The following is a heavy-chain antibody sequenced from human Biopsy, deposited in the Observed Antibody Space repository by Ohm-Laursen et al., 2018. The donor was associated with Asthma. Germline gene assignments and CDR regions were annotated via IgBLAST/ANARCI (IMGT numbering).Heavy chain of an antibody. CDR1: GFTVSRDH. J-gene: IGHJ4*02. D-gene: IGHD3-22*01. CDR2: IYSGGTS. CDR3: ARGDSSNWSHYYFGY. V-gene: IGHV3-53*01. Sequence: SLRLSCSASGFTVSRDHMFWVRQAPGKGLEWVSVIYSGGTSHTADSVRGRFTISRDFSKNTLHLQMHSLRAEDTAVYYCARGDSSNWSHYYFGYWGQGTLVTVSS.